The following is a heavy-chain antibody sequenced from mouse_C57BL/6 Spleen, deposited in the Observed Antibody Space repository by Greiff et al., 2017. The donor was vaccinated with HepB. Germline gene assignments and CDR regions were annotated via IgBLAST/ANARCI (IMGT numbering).Heavy chain of an antibody. CDR2: INPSSGYT. J-gene: IGHJ4*01. D-gene: IGHD1-1*01. CDR1: GYTFTSYW. V-gene: IGHV1-7*01. Sequence: QVQLQQSGAELAKPGASVKLSCKASGYTFTSYWMHWVKQRPGQGLEWIGNINPSSGYTTYNQKFKDKATLTADKSSSTAYMHMSSLTYEDSAVYYCARWDYGSYYYAMDYWGQGTSVTVSS. CDR3: ARWDYGSYYYAMDY.